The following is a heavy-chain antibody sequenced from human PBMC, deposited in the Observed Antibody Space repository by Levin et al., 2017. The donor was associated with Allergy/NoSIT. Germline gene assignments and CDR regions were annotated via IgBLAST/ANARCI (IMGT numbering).Heavy chain of an antibody. CDR1: GYSFTSYW. J-gene: IGHJ4*02. CDR2: IYPGDSDT. D-gene: IGHD3-22*01. CDR3: ARHSSSYYYDSSGYSSLDY. Sequence: GESLKISCKGSGYSFTSYWIGWVRQMPGKGLEWMGIIYPGDSDTRYSPSFQGQVTISADKSISTAYLQWSSLKASDTAMYYCARHSSSYYYDSSGYSSLDYWGQGTLVTVSS. V-gene: IGHV5-51*01.